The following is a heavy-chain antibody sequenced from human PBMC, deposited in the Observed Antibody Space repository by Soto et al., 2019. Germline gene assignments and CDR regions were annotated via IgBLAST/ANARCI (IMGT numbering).Heavy chain of an antibody. CDR1: GYSFTSYW. J-gene: IGHJ5*02. CDR2: IDSVDSYT. CDR3: ARLGQQVVGDWFDP. V-gene: IGHV5-10-1*01. D-gene: IGHD6-13*01. Sequence: EVQLVQSGAEVKKPGESLRISCQGSGYSFTSYWISWVRQMPGKGLEWMGRIDSVDSYTNYNPSFQGHVTLSVDKSTSTAFLQWSSLKASDTAMYYCARLGQQVVGDWFDPWGQGILVTVSS.